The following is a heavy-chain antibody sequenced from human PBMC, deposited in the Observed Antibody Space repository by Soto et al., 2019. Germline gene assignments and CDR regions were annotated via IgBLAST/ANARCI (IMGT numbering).Heavy chain of an antibody. V-gene: IGHV1-3*01. CDR2: INPGNGDT. D-gene: IGHD6-13*01. J-gene: IGHJ4*02. Sequence: GXSVKVSCKASGYTFTTYAMHWVRQAPGQSLEWMGWINPGNGDTKYSQEFQGRVTITRDTSASTAYMELSSLRSEDTAVYYCARDNEQLVFGYWGQGNLVTVSS. CDR3: ARDNEQLVFGY. CDR1: GYTFTTYA.